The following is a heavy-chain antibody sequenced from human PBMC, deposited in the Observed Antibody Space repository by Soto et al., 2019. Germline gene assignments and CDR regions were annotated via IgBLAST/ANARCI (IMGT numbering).Heavy chain of an antibody. V-gene: IGHV3-21*01. CDR2: ISSSSSYI. J-gene: IGHJ6*03. Sequence: EVQLVESGGGLVKPGGSLRLSCAASGFTFSSYSRNWVRQAPGKGLEWVSSISSSSSYIYYADSVKGRFTISRDNAKNSLYLQMNSLRAEDTAVYYCARPSTGDILTGYSLYYYYYYMDVWGKGTTVTVSS. CDR3: ARPSTGDILTGYSLYYYYYYMDV. D-gene: IGHD3-9*01. CDR1: GFTFSSYS.